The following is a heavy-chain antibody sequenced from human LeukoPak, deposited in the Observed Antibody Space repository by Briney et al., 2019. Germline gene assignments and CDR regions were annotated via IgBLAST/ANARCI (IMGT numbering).Heavy chain of an antibody. CDR2: IDPKSGIR. CDR1: GYPLSGHY. Sequence: GASVKVSCKASGYPLSGHYMHWVRQAPGQGLEWMAWIDPKSGIRKSARRFQGRVTMTTDTSISTAYMELGNLTSDGTAVYYCARPHSGYDEGNFDHWGQGTLVTVSS. CDR3: ARPHSGYDEGNFDH. J-gene: IGHJ4*02. D-gene: IGHD5-12*01. V-gene: IGHV1-2*02.